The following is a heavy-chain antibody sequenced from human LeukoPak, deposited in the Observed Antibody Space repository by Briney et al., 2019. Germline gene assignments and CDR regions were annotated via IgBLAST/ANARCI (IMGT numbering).Heavy chain of an antibody. CDR2: VSGGGDRT. V-gene: IGHV3-23*01. D-gene: IGHD3-10*01. Sequence: PGGPLRLSCAASGFTFVSYAMSWVRQAPGKALEWVSAVSGGGDRTYYAHSVKGRFTVSRDISKNTLFLQMNSLGAEDTAIYYCAKLLRGVVVPYFDSWGLGTLVTVPS. CDR1: GFTFVSYA. CDR3: AKLLRGVVVPYFDS. J-gene: IGHJ4*02.